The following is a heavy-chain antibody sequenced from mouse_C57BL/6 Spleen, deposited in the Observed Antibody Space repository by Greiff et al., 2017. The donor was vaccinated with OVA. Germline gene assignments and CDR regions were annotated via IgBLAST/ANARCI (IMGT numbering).Heavy chain of an antibody. J-gene: IGHJ3*01. CDR2: IHPNSGST. V-gene: IGHV1-64*01. Sequence: QVHVKQPGAELVKPGASVKLSCKASGYTFTSYWMHWVKQRPGQGLEWIGMIHPNSGSTNYNEKFKSKATLTVDKSSSTAYMQLSSLTSEDSAVYYCARWESFAYWGQGTLVTVSA. D-gene: IGHD4-1*01. CDR3: ARWESFAY. CDR1: GYTFTSYW.